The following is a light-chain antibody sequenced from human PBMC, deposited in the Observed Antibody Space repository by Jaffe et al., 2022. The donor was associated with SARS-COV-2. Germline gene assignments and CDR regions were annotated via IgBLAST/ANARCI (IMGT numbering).Light chain of an antibody. V-gene: IGKV1-39*01. CDR1: QSISTF. CDR2: PAF. J-gene: IGKJ4*01. Sequence: DIQMTQSPSSLSASVGDRVTITCRASQSISTFLNWYQHKPGKAPKLLIYPAFSLQSGVPSRFSGSGSGTDFTLTISNLQPEDAATYYCQQSDTTPLTFGGGTKVEIK. CDR3: QQSDTTPLT.